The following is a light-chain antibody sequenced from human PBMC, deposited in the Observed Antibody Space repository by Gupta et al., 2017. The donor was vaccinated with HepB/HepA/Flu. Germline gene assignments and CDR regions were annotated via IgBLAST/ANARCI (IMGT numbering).Light chain of an antibody. CDR1: QSISSN. V-gene: IGKV3-15*01. CDR2: GAS. Sequence: IVMTQSPATLSISSGERATLSCRASQSISSNLAGYQQKPGQAPRLLIYGASTGATGSPARCSGSGSGTEFTLPISSLQSEDFAVYYCQQYNNSTLTFGGGTKVEIK. CDR3: QQYNNSTLT. J-gene: IGKJ4*02.